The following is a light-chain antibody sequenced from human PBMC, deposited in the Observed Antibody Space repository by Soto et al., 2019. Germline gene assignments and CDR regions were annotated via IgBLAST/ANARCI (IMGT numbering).Light chain of an antibody. CDR2: EVS. CDR3: GSYTSTSTLYV. J-gene: IGLJ1*01. V-gene: IGLV2-14*01. CDR1: TSDIGGYNY. Sequence: QSALTQPASVSGSPGQSITISCTGTTSDIGGYNYVSWYQHHPGKAPKLMIYEVSSRPSGVSNRFSGSKSGNTASLTISGIQAEDEADYFCGSYTSTSTLYVFGSGTKVTVL.